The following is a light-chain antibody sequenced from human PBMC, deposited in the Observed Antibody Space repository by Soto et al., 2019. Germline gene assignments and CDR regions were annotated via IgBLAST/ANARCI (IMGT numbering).Light chain of an antibody. CDR2: AAS. Sequence: DIQMTQSPSSLSASVGDRVTITCRASQSISSYLNWYQQKPGKAPKRLMYAASSLQSGVPSRFSGSGSGTDFTLTISSLQPEDFATYYCQQSYSTPRAFXQGTKVDIK. CDR3: QQSYSTPRA. V-gene: IGKV1-39*01. CDR1: QSISSY. J-gene: IGKJ1*01.